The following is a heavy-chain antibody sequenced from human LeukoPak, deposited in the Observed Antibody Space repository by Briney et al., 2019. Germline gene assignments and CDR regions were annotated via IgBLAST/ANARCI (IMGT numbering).Heavy chain of an antibody. J-gene: IGHJ6*03. CDR1: GGSISSGSYY. CDR3: AREGLDSYGSYYYYYYYMDV. V-gene: IGHV4-61*02. CDR2: IYTSGST. Sequence: SETLSLTCTASGGSISSGSYYWSWIRQPAGKGLEWIGRIYTSGSTNYNPSLKSRVTISVDTSKNQFSLKLSSVTAADTAVYYCAREGLDSYGSYYYYYYYMDVWGKGTTVTVSS. D-gene: IGHD5-18*01.